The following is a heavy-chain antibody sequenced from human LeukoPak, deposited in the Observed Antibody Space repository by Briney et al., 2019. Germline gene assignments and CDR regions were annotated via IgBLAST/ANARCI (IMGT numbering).Heavy chain of an antibody. CDR2: IRYDGSNK. V-gene: IGHV3-30*02. Sequence: PGGSLRLSCAASGFTFSSYGMHWVRQAPGKGLEWVAFIRYDGSNKYYADSVKGRFTISRDNSKNTLYLQMNSLRAEDTAVYYCAKDSTPDYYDSIGYFDYWGQGTLVTVSS. CDR3: AKDSTPDYYDSIGYFDY. CDR1: GFTFSSYG. J-gene: IGHJ4*02. D-gene: IGHD3-22*01.